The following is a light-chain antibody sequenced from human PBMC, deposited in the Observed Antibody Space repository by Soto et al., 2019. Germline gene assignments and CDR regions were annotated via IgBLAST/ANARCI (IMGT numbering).Light chain of an antibody. CDR3: CSYAGSTTDVV. CDR1: SSDVGSYNL. CDR2: EGS. V-gene: IGLV2-23*01. Sequence: QSALTQPASVSGSPGQSITISCTRTSSDVGSYNLVSWYQQHPGKAPKVMIYEGSKRPSGVSNRFSGSKSGNTASLTISGLQAEDEADYYCCSYAGSTTDVVFGGGTKLTVL. J-gene: IGLJ2*01.